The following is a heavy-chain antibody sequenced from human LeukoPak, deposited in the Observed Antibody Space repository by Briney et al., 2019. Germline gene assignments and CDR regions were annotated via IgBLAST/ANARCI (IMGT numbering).Heavy chain of an antibody. J-gene: IGHJ6*03. D-gene: IGHD1-26*01. Sequence: ASVKVSCKASGYTFTGYYMHWVRQATGQGLEWMGWMNPNSGNTGYAQKFQGRVTITRNTSISTAYMELSSLRSEDTAVYYCVRGPPATHTYYYYYMDVWGKGTTVTVSS. CDR1: GYTFTGYY. V-gene: IGHV1-8*03. CDR2: MNPNSGNT. CDR3: VRGPPATHTYYYYYMDV.